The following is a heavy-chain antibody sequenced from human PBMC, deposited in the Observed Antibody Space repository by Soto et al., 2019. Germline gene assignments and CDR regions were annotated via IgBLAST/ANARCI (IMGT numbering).Heavy chain of an antibody. CDR2: INPSGGST. J-gene: IGHJ4*02. CDR3: AIIIGYCSGGSCYRFYY. D-gene: IGHD2-15*01. V-gene: IGHV1-46*03. Sequence: GASVKVSCKASGYTFTSYYMHWVRQAPGQGLEWMGIINPSGGSTSYAQKFQGRVTMTRDTSTSTVYMELSSLRSEDTAVYYCAIIIGYCSGGSCYRFYYCGQGTLVTVSS. CDR1: GYTFTSYY.